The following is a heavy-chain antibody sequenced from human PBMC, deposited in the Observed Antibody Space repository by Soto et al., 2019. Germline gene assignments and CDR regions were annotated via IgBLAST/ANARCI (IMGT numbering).Heavy chain of an antibody. J-gene: IGHJ6*02. V-gene: IGHV4-59*01. CDR3: ARASMTTIPMDV. D-gene: IGHD2-21*02. Sequence: LSLTCTVSGGSMNTYYWTWIRKPPGKGLEWIGYVYYTGTTNYKPSLKSRVTISVDTSKNQFSLKLTSVTAADTAMYYCARASMTTIPMDVWGRGTMVTVSS. CDR1: GGSMNTYY. CDR2: VYYTGTT.